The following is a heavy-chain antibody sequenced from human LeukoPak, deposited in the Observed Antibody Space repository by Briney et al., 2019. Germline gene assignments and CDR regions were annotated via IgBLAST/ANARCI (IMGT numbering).Heavy chain of an antibody. D-gene: IGHD5-12*01. V-gene: IGHV3-74*01. J-gene: IGHJ4*02. CDR1: GFTLSAYW. CDR2: IEGDGNRI. CDR3: TRDWRNLGYDY. Sequence: GGSLRLSCAASGFTLSAYWMHWVRQAPGKGLMWVSRIEGDGNRITYADSVKGRFTISRDNAKNTLYLQMNSLRAEDTAVYYCTRDWRNLGYDYWGQGTLVTASS.